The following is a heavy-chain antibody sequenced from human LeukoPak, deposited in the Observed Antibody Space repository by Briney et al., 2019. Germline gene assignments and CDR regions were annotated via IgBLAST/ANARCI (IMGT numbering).Heavy chain of an antibody. CDR3: ARAGRIAANWFDP. CDR2: INHSGST. J-gene: IGHJ5*02. D-gene: IGHD6-13*01. V-gene: IGHV4-34*01. CDR1: GGSFSGYY. Sequence: SETLSLACAVYGGSFSGYYWSWIRQPPGKGLEWIGEINHSGSTNYNPSLKSRATISVDTSKNQFSLQLNSVTPEDTAVYYCARAGRIAANWFDPWGQGTLVTVSS.